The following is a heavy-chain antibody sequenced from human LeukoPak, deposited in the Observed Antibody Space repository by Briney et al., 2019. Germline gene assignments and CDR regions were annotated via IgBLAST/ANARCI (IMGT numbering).Heavy chain of an antibody. CDR1: GGSISSYY. J-gene: IGHJ4*02. Sequence: TSSETLSLXCTVSGGSISSYYWSWNRQPAGKGLEWIGRIYSSGSTNYNPSLKSRVTMSVDTSKNQFSLKLSSVTAADTAVYYCARGSNSLDYWGQGTLVSVSS. CDR2: IYSSGST. V-gene: IGHV4-4*07. D-gene: IGHD2/OR15-2a*01. CDR3: ARGSNSLDY.